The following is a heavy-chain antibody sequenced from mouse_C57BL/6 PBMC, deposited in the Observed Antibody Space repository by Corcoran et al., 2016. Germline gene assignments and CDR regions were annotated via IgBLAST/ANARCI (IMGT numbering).Heavy chain of an antibody. Sequence: EVQLQQSGPELVKPGASVKIPCKASGYTFTDYNMDWVKQSHGKSLEWIGDINPNNGGTIYNQKFKGKATLTVDKSSSTTYMELRSLTSEDTAVYYGARWVYYSNYGYFDYWGQGTTLTVSS. CDR1: GYTFTDYN. V-gene: IGHV1-18*01. D-gene: IGHD2-5*01. CDR2: INPNNGGT. CDR3: ARWVYYSNYGYFDY. J-gene: IGHJ2*01.